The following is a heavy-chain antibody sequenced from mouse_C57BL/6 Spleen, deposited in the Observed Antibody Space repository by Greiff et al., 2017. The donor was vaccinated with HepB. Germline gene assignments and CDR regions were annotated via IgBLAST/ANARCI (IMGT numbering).Heavy chain of an antibody. CDR1: GYAFSSYW. D-gene: IGHD2-1*01. Sequence: VKLQQSGAELVKPGASVKISCKASGYAFSSYWMNWVKQRPGKGLEWIGQIYPGDGDTNYNGKFKGKATLTADKSSSTAYMQLSSLTSEDSAVYFCARQGYYGNYRSFAYWGQGTLVTVSA. J-gene: IGHJ3*01. CDR2: IYPGDGDT. V-gene: IGHV1-80*01. CDR3: ARQGYYGNYRSFAY.